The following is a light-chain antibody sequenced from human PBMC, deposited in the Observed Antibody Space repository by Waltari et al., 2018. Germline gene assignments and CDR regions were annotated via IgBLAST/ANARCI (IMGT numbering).Light chain of an antibody. Sequence: QSALTQPASLSGSPGQSITISCTGNSSHVGGYNYVSWYQQHPAKAPKLMIYEVSNRPSGVSNRFSGSKSGNTASLTISGLQAEDEADYYCSSYTSSSTYVFGTGTKVTVL. J-gene: IGLJ1*01. CDR1: SSHVGGYNY. CDR2: EVS. CDR3: SSYTSSSTYV. V-gene: IGLV2-14*01.